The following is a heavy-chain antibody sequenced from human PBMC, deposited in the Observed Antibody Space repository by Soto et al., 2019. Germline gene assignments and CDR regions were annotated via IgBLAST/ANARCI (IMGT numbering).Heavy chain of an antibody. D-gene: IGHD2-2*01. Sequence: SETLSLTCAVSGGSISSGGYSWSWIRQPPGKGLEWIGYMYHSGSTYYNPSLKSRVTISIDRSKNQFSLKLSSVTAEDTAVYCCARVPDYWGQGILVTVSS. J-gene: IGHJ4*02. V-gene: IGHV4-30-2*01. CDR3: ARVPDY. CDR2: MYHSGST. CDR1: GGSISSGGYS.